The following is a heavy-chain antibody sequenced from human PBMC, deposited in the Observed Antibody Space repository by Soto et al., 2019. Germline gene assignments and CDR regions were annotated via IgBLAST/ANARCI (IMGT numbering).Heavy chain of an antibody. J-gene: IGHJ4*02. CDR1: GYTFTSYD. CDR3: ARGSSTWYGVSFDY. Sequence: QVQLVQSGAEVKKPGASVKVSCKASGYTFTSYDINWVRQAAGQGLEWMGWMNPNSGNTGYAQKFQGRVTRTSCNSLNTAYMELNPLRSEDTSVYYCARGSSTWYGVSFDYGGQGTLVTVSS. D-gene: IGHD6-13*01. CDR2: MNPNSGNT. V-gene: IGHV1-8*01.